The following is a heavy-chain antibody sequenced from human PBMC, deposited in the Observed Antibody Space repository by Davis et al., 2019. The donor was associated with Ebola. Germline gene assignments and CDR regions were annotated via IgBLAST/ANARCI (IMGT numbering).Heavy chain of an antibody. Sequence: SETLSLTCTVSGDAVSSGDCWSWIRQPPGKELQWIGYICYRRSSNYSPSLKSRVSLSLDTSKNQFSLRVTSVTAADTAAYYCARVPYGDYGGFSYHAMDVWGQGTTVTVSS. J-gene: IGHJ6*02. CDR3: ARVPYGDYGGFSYHAMDV. V-gene: IGHV4-61*08. CDR2: ICYRRSS. D-gene: IGHD4-17*01. CDR1: GDAVSSGDC.